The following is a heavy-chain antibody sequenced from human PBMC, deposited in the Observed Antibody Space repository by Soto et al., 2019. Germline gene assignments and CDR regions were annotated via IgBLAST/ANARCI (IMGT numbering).Heavy chain of an antibody. V-gene: IGHV4-39*01. J-gene: IGHJ4*01. CDR1: GGSISSSSYF. D-gene: IGHD6-6*01. CDR3: ARLSTEIAAYY. Sequence: QLQLQESGPGLVKPSETLSLTCTVSGGSISSSSYFWGWVRQPPGKGLEWIGSIYYTGSTYYNPSLKSRVTISVDTSKNQFSLRLSSVTAADTAVYYCARLSTEIAAYYWGQGTLVTVSS. CDR2: IYYTGST.